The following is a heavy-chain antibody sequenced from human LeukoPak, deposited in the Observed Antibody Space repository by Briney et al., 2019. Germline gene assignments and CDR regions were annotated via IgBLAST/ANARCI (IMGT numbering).Heavy chain of an antibody. CDR1: GGTFSSYA. D-gene: IGHD5-12*01. V-gene: IGHV1-69*06. J-gene: IGHJ4*02. CDR2: IIPIFGTA. Sequence: SVKVSCKASGGTFSSYAISWVRQAPGQGLEWMGGIIPIFGTANYAQKFQGRVTITADKSTSTAYMELSSLRSEDTAVYYCASTGRVHSGYAWDYWGQGTLVTVSS. CDR3: ASTGRVHSGYAWDY.